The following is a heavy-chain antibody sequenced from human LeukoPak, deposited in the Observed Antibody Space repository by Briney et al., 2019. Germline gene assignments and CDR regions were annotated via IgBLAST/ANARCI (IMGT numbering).Heavy chain of an antibody. J-gene: IGHJ4*02. D-gene: IGHD3-10*01. CDR2: ISAYNGNT. CDR3: ATLWFGEYINADY. Sequence: ASVQVSCKASGYTFTSYGISWVRPAPGQGLEGMGWISAYNGNTNYAQKLQGRVTMTTDTSTSTAYMELRSLRSDDTAVYYCATLWFGEYINADYWGQGTLVTVSS. V-gene: IGHV1-18*01. CDR1: GYTFTSYG.